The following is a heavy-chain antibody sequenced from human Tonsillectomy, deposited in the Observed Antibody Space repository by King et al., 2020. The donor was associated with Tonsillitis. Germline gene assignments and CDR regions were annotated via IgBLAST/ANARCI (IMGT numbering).Heavy chain of an antibody. Sequence: VQLVESGGGLVQPGGSLRLSCAASGFTFSSYAMSWVRQAPGKGLEWVSAISGSGGSTYYADSVKGRFTISRDNSKNTLYLQMDSLRADDTAVYYCAKYLNPNYYDRSGYYYDAFDIWGQGTMVTVSS. CDR1: GFTFSSYA. D-gene: IGHD3-22*01. V-gene: IGHV3-23*04. CDR2: ISGSGGST. CDR3: AKYLNPNYYDRSGYYYDAFDI. J-gene: IGHJ3*02.